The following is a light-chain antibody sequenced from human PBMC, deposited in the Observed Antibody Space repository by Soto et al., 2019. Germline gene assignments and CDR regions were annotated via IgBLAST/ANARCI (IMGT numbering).Light chain of an antibody. CDR1: SSDVGGYSY. Sequence: QSVLTQPRSVSGSPGQSVTISCTGTSSDVGGYSYVSWYQQHPGKAPKFMIYDVTKRPSGVPDRFSGSKSGNTASLTISGLQAEDEADYYCCSYEGSNIFVFGTGTKLTVL. V-gene: IGLV2-11*01. J-gene: IGLJ1*01. CDR3: CSYEGSNIFV. CDR2: DVT.